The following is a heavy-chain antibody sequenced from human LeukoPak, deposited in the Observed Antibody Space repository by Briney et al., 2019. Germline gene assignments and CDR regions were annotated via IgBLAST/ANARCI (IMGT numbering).Heavy chain of an antibody. CDR1: GFIFSTYA. V-gene: IGHV3-23*01. CDR2: ISGNGGST. CDR3: AKCLGDGGNYYFDY. D-gene: IGHD4-23*01. Sequence: GASLGLSCAASGFIFSTYAMSWVRQVPGKGLEWVSVISGNGGSTYYADSVKGRFTISRDNSKNTLYLQMDSLRAEDTAVYYCAKCLGDGGNYYFDYWGQGTLVTVSS. J-gene: IGHJ4*02.